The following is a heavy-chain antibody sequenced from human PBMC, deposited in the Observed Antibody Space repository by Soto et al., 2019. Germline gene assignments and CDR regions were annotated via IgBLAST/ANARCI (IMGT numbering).Heavy chain of an antibody. Sequence: GGSLRLSCAASGFTFGTYTLHWVRQASGKGLEWVSSISSSSSYIYYADSVQGRFTISRDNAKSSLYLQMNSLRAEDTAVYYCVRVYGDYFCGDDGAKGTLVT. D-gene: IGHD4-17*01. CDR2: ISSSSSYI. CDR3: VRVYGDYFCGDD. CDR1: GFTFGTYT. J-gene: IGHJ4*02. V-gene: IGHV3-21*01.